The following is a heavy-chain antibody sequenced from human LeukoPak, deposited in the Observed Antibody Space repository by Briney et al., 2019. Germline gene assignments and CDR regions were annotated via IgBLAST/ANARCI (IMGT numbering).Heavy chain of an antibody. Sequence: PSETLSLTCAVYGGSFSGYYWSWIRQPPGKGLEWIGEINHGGSTNYNPSLESRVTISVDTSKNQFSLKLSSVTAADTAVYYCARGIMITFGGVIGDYYYYYMDVWGKGTTATVSS. CDR3: ARGIMITFGGVIGDYYYYYMDV. CDR1: GGSFSGYY. CDR2: INHGGST. V-gene: IGHV4-34*01. J-gene: IGHJ6*03. D-gene: IGHD3-16*02.